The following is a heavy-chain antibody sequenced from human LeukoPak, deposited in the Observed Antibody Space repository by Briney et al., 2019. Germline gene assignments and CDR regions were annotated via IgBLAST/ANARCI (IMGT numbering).Heavy chain of an antibody. Sequence: SETLSLTCTVSGGSISSYYWSWIRQPPGKGLEWIGEINHSGSTNYNPSLKSRVTISVDTSKNQFSLKLSSVTAADTAVYYCARGRTAMARYYFDYWGQGTLVTVSS. CDR3: ARGRTAMARYYFDY. CDR2: INHSGST. D-gene: IGHD5-18*01. V-gene: IGHV4-34*01. J-gene: IGHJ4*02. CDR1: GGSISSYY.